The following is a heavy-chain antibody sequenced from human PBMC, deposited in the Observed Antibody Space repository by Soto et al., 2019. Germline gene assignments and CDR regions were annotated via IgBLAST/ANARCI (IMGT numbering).Heavy chain of an antibody. D-gene: IGHD3-3*01. CDR1: GGSISSYY. CDR2: IYYSGST. CDR3: ARFYDFWSGPHFDY. V-gene: IGHV4-59*01. Sequence: PSETLSLTCTVSGGSISSYYWSWIRQPPGKGLEWIGYIYYSGSTNYNPSLKSRVTISVDTSKNQFSLKLSSVTAADTAVYYCARFYDFWSGPHFDYWGQGTLVTVSS. J-gene: IGHJ4*02.